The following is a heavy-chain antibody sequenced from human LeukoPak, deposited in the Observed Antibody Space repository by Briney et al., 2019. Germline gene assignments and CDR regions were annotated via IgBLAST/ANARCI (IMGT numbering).Heavy chain of an antibody. Sequence: AGGSLRLSCAASGFAFSTYTMNWVRQAPGKGLEWVSSISISSTYIYYSDSVRRRFTISRDNAKSSLYLQMNSLRAEDTAVYYCATTDDNTNAIDLDKWGQGTLVTVSS. D-gene: IGHD1-1*01. CDR2: ISISSTYI. J-gene: IGHJ4*02. CDR3: ATTDDNTNAIDLDK. V-gene: IGHV3-21*06. CDR1: GFAFSTYT.